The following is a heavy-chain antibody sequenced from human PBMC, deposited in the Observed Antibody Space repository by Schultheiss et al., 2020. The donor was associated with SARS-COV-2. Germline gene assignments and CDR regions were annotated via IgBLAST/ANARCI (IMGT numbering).Heavy chain of an antibody. CDR1: GGSISSYY. CDR2: IYYSGST. J-gene: IGHJ6*03. V-gene: IGHV4-59*12. Sequence: GSLRLSCTVSGGSISSYYWSWIRQPPGKGLEWIGYIYYSGSTNYNPSLKSRVTMSVDRSKNQFSLKLSSVTAADTAVYYCARVLERGGTYYYYYYYMDVWGKGTTVTVSS. CDR3: ARVLERGGTYYYYYYYMDV. D-gene: IGHD1-1*01.